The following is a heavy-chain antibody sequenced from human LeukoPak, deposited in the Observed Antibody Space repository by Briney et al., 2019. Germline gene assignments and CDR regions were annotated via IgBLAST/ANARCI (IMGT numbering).Heavy chain of an antibody. Sequence: PSQTLSLTCTVSGASISSGFYYWSWIRQPAGKGLEWIGRIYTSGSTNYNPSLKSRVTISVDTSKNQFSLKLSSVTAADTAVYYCARIPYGSGSYHIDYWGQGTLVTVSS. V-gene: IGHV4-61*02. CDR2: IYTSGST. D-gene: IGHD3-10*01. CDR1: GASISSGFYY. CDR3: ARIPYGSGSYHIDY. J-gene: IGHJ4*02.